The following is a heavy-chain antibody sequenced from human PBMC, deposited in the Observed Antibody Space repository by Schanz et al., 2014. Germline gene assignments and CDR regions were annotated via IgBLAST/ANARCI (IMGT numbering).Heavy chain of an antibody. V-gene: IGHV1-18*01. Sequence: QVQLVQSGAELRKPGTSVKVSCKTSGYTFSNDDINWVRQAIGQGLEWMGWISAYTNNTNYAQKVQGRVTMTTDTSTGTAYMELSSLRSEDTAVYYCARDQSPYTNSSDVRYFDYWGQGSLVTVSS. CDR3: ARDQSPYTNSSDVRYFDY. J-gene: IGHJ4*02. CDR1: GYTFSNDD. D-gene: IGHD6-6*01. CDR2: ISAYTNNT.